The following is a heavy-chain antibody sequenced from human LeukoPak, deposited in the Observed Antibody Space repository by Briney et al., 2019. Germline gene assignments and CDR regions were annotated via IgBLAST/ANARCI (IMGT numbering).Heavy chain of an antibody. CDR3: AKDISIVGATHAFDV. J-gene: IGHJ3*01. CDR1: GFTFSSYA. D-gene: IGHD1-26*01. CDR2: ISGSGGST. V-gene: IGHV3-23*01. Sequence: GGSLRLSCAASGFTFSSYAMSWVRQAPGKGLEWVSAISGSGGSTYYADSVKGRFTISRDNSKNTLYLQMNSLRAEDTAVYYCAKDISIVGATHAFDVWGQGTMVTVSS.